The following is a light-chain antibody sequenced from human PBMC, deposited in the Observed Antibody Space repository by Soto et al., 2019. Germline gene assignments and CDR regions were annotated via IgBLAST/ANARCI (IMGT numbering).Light chain of an antibody. CDR1: SSNIGSNT. CDR2: SNN. Sequence: QSLLTQRPSASGTPGQRVTISCSGSSSNIGSNTVNWYQQLPGTAPKLLIYSNNQRPSGVPDRFSGSKSGTSASLAISGLQSEDEADYYCAAWDDSLNGPVFGGGTQLTVL. CDR3: AAWDDSLNGPV. J-gene: IGLJ2*01. V-gene: IGLV1-44*01.